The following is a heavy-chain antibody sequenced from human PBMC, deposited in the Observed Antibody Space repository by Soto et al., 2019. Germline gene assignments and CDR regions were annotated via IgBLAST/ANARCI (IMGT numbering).Heavy chain of an antibody. J-gene: IGHJ5*02. Sequence: QVQLVESGGGVVQPGRSLRLSCAASGFTFSNYGMHWVRQAPGKGLEWVAVIWYDGGNKYYADSVKGRFTISRVNSKNTLYLQMNTLRAEDTAVYYCARGGGSYNLNWFDPWGQGTLVTVSS. CDR1: GFTFSNYG. V-gene: IGHV3-33*01. CDR3: ARGGGSYNLNWFDP. CDR2: IWYDGGNK. D-gene: IGHD1-26*01.